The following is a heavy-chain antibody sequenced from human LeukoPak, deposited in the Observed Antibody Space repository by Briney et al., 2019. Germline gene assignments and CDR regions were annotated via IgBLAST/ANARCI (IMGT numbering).Heavy chain of an antibody. V-gene: IGHV4-59*08. Sequence: SETLSLTCTVSGGSISSYYWSWIRQPPGKGLEWIGYIYYSGSTNYNPSLKSRVTISVDTSKNQFSLKLSSVTAADTAVYYCARRKLGSSLAFDYWGQGILVTVSS. CDR3: ARRKLGSSLAFDY. CDR2: IYYSGST. D-gene: IGHD6-13*01. J-gene: IGHJ4*02. CDR1: GGSISSYY.